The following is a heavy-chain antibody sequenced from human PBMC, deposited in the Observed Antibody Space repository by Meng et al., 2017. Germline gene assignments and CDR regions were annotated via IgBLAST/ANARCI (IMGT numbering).Heavy chain of an antibody. J-gene: IGHJ5*02. D-gene: IGHD2-15*01. CDR2: IYYSGST. V-gene: IGHV4-31*03. CDR3: AREGGYCSGGSCYSIMHNWFDP. Sequence: QVPLQESGPRLVKPSQTPSLPCTVSGGSISSGGYYWSWIRQHPGKGLEWIGYIYYSGSTYYNPSLKSRVTISVDTSKNQFSLKLSSVTAADTAVYYCAREGGYCSGGSCYSIMHNWFDPWGQGTLVTVSS. CDR1: GGSISSGGYY.